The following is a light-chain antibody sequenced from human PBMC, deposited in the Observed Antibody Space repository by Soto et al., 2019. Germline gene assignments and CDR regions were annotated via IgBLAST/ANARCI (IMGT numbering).Light chain of an antibody. CDR2: AAS. Sequence: DIQMTQSPSSLSASVGDRVTITCRASQGISTYLNWYQQKPGKAPKLLIYAASSLQSGVPSRFSGSGSETDFTLTISSLQPDDFATYYCQQNYRATPWTFGQGTKVDIK. CDR3: QQNYRATPWT. CDR1: QGISTY. J-gene: IGKJ1*01. V-gene: IGKV1-39*01.